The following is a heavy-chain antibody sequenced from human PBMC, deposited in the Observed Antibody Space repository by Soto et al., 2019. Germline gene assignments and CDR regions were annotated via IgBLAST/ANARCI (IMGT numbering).Heavy chain of an antibody. CDR3: ARQNIVVVPAASTWFDP. D-gene: IGHD2-2*01. V-gene: IGHV4-39*01. J-gene: IGHJ5*02. CDR2: IYYSGST. CDR1: GGSISSSSYY. Sequence: QLQESGPGLVKPSETLSLTCTVSGGSISSSSYYWGWIRQPPGKGLEWIGSIYYSGSTYYNPSLKSRVTISVDTSKNQFSLKRSSVTAADTAVYYCARQNIVVVPAASTWFDPWGQGTLVTVSS.